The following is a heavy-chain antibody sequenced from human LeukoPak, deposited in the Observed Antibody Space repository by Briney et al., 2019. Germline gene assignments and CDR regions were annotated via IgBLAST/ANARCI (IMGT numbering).Heavy chain of an antibody. V-gene: IGHV3-30*18. CDR3: AKNGDRGAYCSGGSCYPYYYYYMDV. D-gene: IGHD2-15*01. Sequence: TGGSLRLSCAASGFTFSSYGMHWVRQAPGKWLEWVAVISYDGSNKYYADSVKGRFTISRDNSKNTLFLQVTSLRAEDTAIYYCAKNGDRGAYCSGGSCYPYYYYYMDVWGKGTTVTISS. CDR1: GFTFSSYG. CDR2: ISYDGSNK. J-gene: IGHJ6*03.